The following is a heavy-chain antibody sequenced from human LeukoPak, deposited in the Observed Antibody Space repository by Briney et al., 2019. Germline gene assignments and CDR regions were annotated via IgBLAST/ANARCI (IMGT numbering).Heavy chain of an antibody. D-gene: IGHD5-12*01. Sequence: SETLSLTCTVSGGSISTYYWSWLRQPPGKGLEWIGYIHYSGTTNYNPSLKNRVTISLDTSKNQFSLNLSSVTAADTAVYYCVRMGGYSGYATHWGQGTLVTVSS. V-gene: IGHV4-59*08. CDR3: VRMGGYSGYATH. J-gene: IGHJ4*02. CDR1: GGSISTYY. CDR2: IHYSGTT.